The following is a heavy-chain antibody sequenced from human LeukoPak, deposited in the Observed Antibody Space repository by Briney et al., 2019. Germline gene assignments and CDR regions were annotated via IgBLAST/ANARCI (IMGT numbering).Heavy chain of an antibody. CDR1: GFTFHIYA. CDR3: AKARLTYCSSTSCAADY. CDR2: ISGGGGNT. Sequence: PGGSLCLSCAGSGFTFHIYAMTWVRQAPGKGLEWVSGISGGGGNTYYADSVKGRFTISRDNSKNTLYLQMNSLRAEDTAVYYCAKARLTYCSSTSCAADYWGQGTLDTVSS. J-gene: IGHJ4*02. V-gene: IGHV3-23*01. D-gene: IGHD2-2*01.